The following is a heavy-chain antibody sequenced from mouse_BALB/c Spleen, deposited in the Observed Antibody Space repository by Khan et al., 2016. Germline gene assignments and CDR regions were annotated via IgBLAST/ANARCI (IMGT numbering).Heavy chain of an antibody. D-gene: IGHD1-1*01. CDR1: GYTFTDSS. Sequence: QIQLVQSGPELKRPGETVRISCKASGYTFTDSSMHWVKQAPGKGLKWMGWITTETEEPTYADDFKGRFAFSLDTSASTAYLQIDNLKNEDTATYFCTTYNYEFCFDSWGQGTTLTVAS. J-gene: IGHJ2*01. CDR2: ITTETEEP. CDR3: TTYNYEFCFDS. V-gene: IGHV9-2-1*01.